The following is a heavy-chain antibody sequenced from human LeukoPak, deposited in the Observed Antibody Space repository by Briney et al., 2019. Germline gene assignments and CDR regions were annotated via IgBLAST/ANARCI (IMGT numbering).Heavy chain of an antibody. V-gene: IGHV3-30-3*01. D-gene: IGHD1-14*01. Sequence: GGSLRLSCAASGFTFSSYAMHWVRQAPGKGLEWVAVISYDGSNKYYADSVEGRFTISRDNSKNTLYLQMNSLRAEDTAVYYCATSSPRNYFDHWGQGTLVTVSS. J-gene: IGHJ4*02. CDR1: GFTFSSYA. CDR2: ISYDGSNK. CDR3: ATSSPRNYFDH.